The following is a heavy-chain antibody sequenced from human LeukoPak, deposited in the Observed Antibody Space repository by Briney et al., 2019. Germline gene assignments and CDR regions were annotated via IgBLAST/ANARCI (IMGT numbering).Heavy chain of an antibody. J-gene: IGHJ6*02. D-gene: IGHD1-26*01. CDR1: GYTLTELS. CDR3: ARDGGSFSYNMDV. V-gene: IGHV1-24*01. Sequence: ASVKVSCKVSGYTLTELSMHWVRQAPGKGLEWMGGFDPEDGETIYAQKFQGRVTMTSDTSTSTVYMELSSLRSEDTAMYFCARDGGSFSYNMDVWGQGTTVTVSS. CDR2: FDPEDGET.